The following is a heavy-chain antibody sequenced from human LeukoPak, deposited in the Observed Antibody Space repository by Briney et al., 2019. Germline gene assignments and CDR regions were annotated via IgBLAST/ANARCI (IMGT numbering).Heavy chain of an antibody. CDR1: GYTFTSYG. Sequence: ASVKVSCKASGYTFTSYGISWVRQAPGQGLEWMGWISAYNGNTNYAQKLQGRVTMTTDTSTSTAYMELRSLRSDDTAVYYCARDIPLLGYCSSTSCYPYMDVWGKGTTVTVSS. D-gene: IGHD2-2*01. CDR3: ARDIPLLGYCSSTSCYPYMDV. CDR2: ISAYNGNT. V-gene: IGHV1-18*01. J-gene: IGHJ6*03.